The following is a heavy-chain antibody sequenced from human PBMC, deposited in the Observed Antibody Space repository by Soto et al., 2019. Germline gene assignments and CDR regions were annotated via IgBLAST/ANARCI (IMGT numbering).Heavy chain of an antibody. CDR3: AKDGVGGDYYGSGSYYFDY. V-gene: IGHV3-43*01. J-gene: IGHJ4*02. D-gene: IGHD3-10*01. CDR2: ISWDGGST. Sequence: EVQLVESGGVVVQPGGSLRLSCAASGFTFDDYTMHWVRRAPGKGLEWVSLISWDGGSTYYADSVKGRFTISRDNSKNSLYLQMNSLRTEDTALYYCAKDGVGGDYYGSGSYYFDYWGQGTLVTVSS. CDR1: GFTFDDYT.